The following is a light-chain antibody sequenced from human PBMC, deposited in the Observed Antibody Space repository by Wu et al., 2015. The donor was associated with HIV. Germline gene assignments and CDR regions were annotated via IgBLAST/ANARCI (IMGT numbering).Light chain of an antibody. CDR2: MAS. Sequence: DIQLTQSPATLSASVGDRVTITCRAGENIDKWLAWYQQKPGQAPKLLIYMASTLITGVPSRFSGSGSGTDFTLTISSLQPDDFATYYCQQYNSFSTFGQGTKVEIK. V-gene: IGKV1-5*03. CDR3: QQYNSFST. J-gene: IGKJ1*01. CDR1: ENIDKW.